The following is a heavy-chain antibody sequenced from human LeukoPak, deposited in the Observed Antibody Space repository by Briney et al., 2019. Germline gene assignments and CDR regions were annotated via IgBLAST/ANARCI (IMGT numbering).Heavy chain of an antibody. D-gene: IGHD2-15*01. CDR3: TRSLDY. Sequence: GWSLRLSCAASGFTFSDYWMDWARQAPGKGLEWVANIKPDGSEIYYVDAVKGRFTISRDNAKNSLYLQMNSLRAEDTAVYYCTRSLDYWGQGTLVTVSS. CDR1: GFTFSDYW. V-gene: IGHV3-7*02. J-gene: IGHJ4*02. CDR2: IKPDGSEI.